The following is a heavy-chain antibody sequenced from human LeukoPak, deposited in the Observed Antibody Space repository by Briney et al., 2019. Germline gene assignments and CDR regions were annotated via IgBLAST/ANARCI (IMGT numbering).Heavy chain of an antibody. CDR1: GGSISTSIYY. CDR2: IYYSGST. D-gene: IGHD1-26*01. Sequence: SETLSLTCTVSGGSISTSIYYWGWIRQPPGKGLEWIGSIYYSGSTDYNPSLKSRVSMSVDTSRNQFSLKLSPVTAADTTVYYCARLAGGTSYIDCWGQGTLVTVSS. J-gene: IGHJ4*02. CDR3: ARLAGGTSYIDC. V-gene: IGHV4-39*01.